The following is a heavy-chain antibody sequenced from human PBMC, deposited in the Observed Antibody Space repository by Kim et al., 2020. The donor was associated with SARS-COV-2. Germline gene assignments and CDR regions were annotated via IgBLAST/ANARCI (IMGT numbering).Heavy chain of an antibody. CDR2: IYSDGSR. V-gene: IGHV3-23*05. J-gene: IGHJ5*02. CDR1: GFTLSSCA. CDR3: GKRGTANSWNPTQA. Sequence: GGSLRLSCAVSGFTLSSCAMSWVRQAPGKGLEWVSAIYSDGSRHYADSVKGRSTISRDISTNTLFLQMNSLRVGDTAIYYCGKRGTANSWNPTQAWGQGTLVTVSS. D-gene: IGHD1-1*01.